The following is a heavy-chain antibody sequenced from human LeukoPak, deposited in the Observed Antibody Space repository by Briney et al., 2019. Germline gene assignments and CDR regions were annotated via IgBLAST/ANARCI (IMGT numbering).Heavy chain of an antibody. D-gene: IGHD5-18*01. Sequence: SETLSLTCTVSGGSVSSGSYYWSWIRQPPGKGLEWIGYIYYSGSTNYNPSLKSRVTISVDTSKNQFSLKLSSVTAADTAVYYCARVSQRRYSYGLMKWGRGTLVTVSS. CDR2: IYYSGST. J-gene: IGHJ4*02. CDR1: GGSVSSGSYY. V-gene: IGHV4-61*01. CDR3: ARVSQRRYSYGLMK.